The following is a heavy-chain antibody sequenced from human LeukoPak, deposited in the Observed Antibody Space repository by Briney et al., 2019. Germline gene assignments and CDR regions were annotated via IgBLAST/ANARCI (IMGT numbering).Heavy chain of an antibody. CDR1: GYTSTGYY. Sequence: ASVKVSCKASGYTSTGYYMHWVRQAPGQGLEWMGWINPNSGGTNYAQKFQGRVTMTRDTSISTAYMELSGLRSDDTAVYYCASTYSGYYYYYYMDVWGKGTTVTVSS. J-gene: IGHJ6*03. D-gene: IGHD6-13*01. CDR3: ASTYSGYYYYYYMDV. V-gene: IGHV1-2*02. CDR2: INPNSGGT.